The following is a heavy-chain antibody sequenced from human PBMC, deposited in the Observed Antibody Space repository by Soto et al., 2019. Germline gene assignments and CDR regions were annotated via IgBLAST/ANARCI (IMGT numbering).Heavy chain of an antibody. CDR2: IRSKAYGGKT. Sequence: GGSLRLSCTASGFTFGDYAMSWFRQAPGKGLEWVGFIRSKAYGGKTEYAASVKGRLTISRDDSKRIAYLQMNSLKTEDTAVYYCTSSDLWLGVALDAFDIWGQGTMVTVSS. CDR3: TSSDLWLGVALDAFDI. V-gene: IGHV3-49*03. CDR1: GFTFGDYA. D-gene: IGHD6-19*01. J-gene: IGHJ3*02.